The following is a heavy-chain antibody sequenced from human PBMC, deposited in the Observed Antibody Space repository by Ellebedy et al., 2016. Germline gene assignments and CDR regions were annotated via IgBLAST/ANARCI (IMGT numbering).Heavy chain of an antibody. Sequence: GESLKISXAASGFTFSSYAMSWVRQAPGKGLEWVSSISSSGDSTYYADSVQGHFTISRDNSKNTVYLQLNSLRADGTAVFYCARVTGPLDYWGQGTLVTVSS. CDR3: ARVTGPLDY. J-gene: IGHJ4*02. CDR2: ISSSGDST. V-gene: IGHV3-23*01. CDR1: GFTFSSYA. D-gene: IGHD3-16*01.